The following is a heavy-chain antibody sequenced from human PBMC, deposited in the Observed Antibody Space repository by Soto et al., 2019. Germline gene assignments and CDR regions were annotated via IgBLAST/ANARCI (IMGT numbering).Heavy chain of an antibody. CDR2: ISSSSSYI. J-gene: IGHJ6*03. CDR3: ARGEDSGSYYYYYYYYMDV. D-gene: IGHD1-26*01. V-gene: IGHV3-21*01. Sequence: GGSLRLSCAASGFTFSSYSMNWVRQAPGKGLEWVSSISSSSSYIYYADSVKGRFTISRDNAKNSLYLQMNSLRVEDTDVYYCARGEDSGSYYYYYYYYMDVWGKGTTVTVSS. CDR1: GFTFSSYS.